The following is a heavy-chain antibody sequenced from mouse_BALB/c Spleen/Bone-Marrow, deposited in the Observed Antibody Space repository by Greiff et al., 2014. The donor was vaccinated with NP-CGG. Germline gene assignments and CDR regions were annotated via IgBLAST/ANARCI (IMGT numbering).Heavy chain of an antibody. D-gene: IGHD2-3*01. Sequence: QVQLQQSGPGLVAPSQSLTIICTVSGFSLASYGIHWVRQPPGRGLEWLGVIWAGGATNYNSALMSRLSISKDNSKSQVFLKMNSLQIDDTAMFYCTREREGDGYYDFDYRGQGTIFTVSS. V-gene: IGHV2-9*02. CDR2: IWAGGAT. J-gene: IGHJ2*01. CDR1: GFSLASYG. CDR3: TREREGDGYYDFDY.